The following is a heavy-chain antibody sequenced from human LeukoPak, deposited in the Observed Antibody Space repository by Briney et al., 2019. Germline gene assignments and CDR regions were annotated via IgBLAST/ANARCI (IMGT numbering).Heavy chain of an antibody. Sequence: PSETLSLTCTVSGGSISSRSYYWGWIRQPPGKGLEWIGSIYYTGSTYYNPSLKNRVTISVDTSKNQFSLKLSSVTAADTAVYYCAREPDYGDFRGAFDIWGQGTMVTVSS. CDR3: AREPDYGDFRGAFDI. CDR2: IYYTGST. CDR1: GGSISSRSYY. D-gene: IGHD4-17*01. J-gene: IGHJ3*02. V-gene: IGHV4-39*07.